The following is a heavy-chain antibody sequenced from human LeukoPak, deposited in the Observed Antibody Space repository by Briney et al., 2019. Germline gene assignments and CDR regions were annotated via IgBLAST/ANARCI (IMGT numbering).Heavy chain of an antibody. D-gene: IGHD6-19*01. V-gene: IGHV4-39*01. CDR3: ARIAYSSGVNMDY. J-gene: IGHJ4*02. CDR2: IYYSGST. CDR1: GGSISSSSYY. Sequence: PSETLSLTCTVSGGSISSSSYYWGWIRQPPGKGLEWIGSIYYSGSTYYNPSLKSRVTMSVDTSKNQFSLKLSSVTAADTAVYYCARIAYSSGVNMDYWGQGTLVTVSS.